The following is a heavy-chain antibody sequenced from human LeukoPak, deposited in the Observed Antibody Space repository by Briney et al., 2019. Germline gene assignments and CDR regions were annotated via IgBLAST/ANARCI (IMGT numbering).Heavy chain of an antibody. CDR3: ARFNDYGDYLLDY. CDR1: GSTFSSYA. D-gene: IGHD4-17*01. CDR2: ISGSGGST. V-gene: IGHV3-23*01. Sequence: PGGSLRLSXAASGSTFSSYAMSWVRQAPGKGLEWVSAISGSGGSTYYADSVKGRFTISRDNSKNTLYLQMNSLRAEDTAVYYCARFNDYGDYLLDYWGQGTLVTVSS. J-gene: IGHJ4*02.